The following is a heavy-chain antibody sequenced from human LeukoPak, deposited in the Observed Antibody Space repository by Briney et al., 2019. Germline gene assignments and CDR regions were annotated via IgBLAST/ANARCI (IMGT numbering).Heavy chain of an antibody. CDR1: GFTFSSYA. CDR2: ISGSGGST. Sequence: GGSLRLSCAASGFTFSSYAMSWVRQAPGKGLEWVSAISGSGGSTYYADSVKGRFTISRDNSKNTLYLQMNSLRAEDTAVYYCAKDGSGSPHYYYYYMDVWGKGTTVTISS. V-gene: IGHV3-23*01. J-gene: IGHJ6*03. D-gene: IGHD3-3*01. CDR3: AKDGSGSPHYYYYYMDV.